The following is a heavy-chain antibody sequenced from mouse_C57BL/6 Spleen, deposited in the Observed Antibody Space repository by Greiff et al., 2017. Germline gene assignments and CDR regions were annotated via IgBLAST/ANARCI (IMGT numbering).Heavy chain of an antibody. D-gene: IGHD1-1*01. CDR3: ARDGSSYGAMDY. CDR2: IDPSDSET. Sequence: QVQLQQPGAELVRPGSSVKLSCKASGYTFTSYWMHWVKQRPIQGLEWIGNIDPSDSETPYNQKFKDKATLTVDKSSSTAYMQLSSLTSEDSAVYYCARDGSSYGAMDYWGQGTSVTVSS. V-gene: IGHV1-52*01. CDR1: GYTFTSYW. J-gene: IGHJ4*01.